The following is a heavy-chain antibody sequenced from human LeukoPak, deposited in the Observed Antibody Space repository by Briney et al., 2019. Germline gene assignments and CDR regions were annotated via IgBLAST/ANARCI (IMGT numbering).Heavy chain of an antibody. V-gene: IGHV3-48*03. CDR2: ISGSGTTL. CDR1: GVTITTYA. Sequence: GGSLRLSCAVSGVTITTYAMNWVRQATGKGLEWISYISGSGTTLYYADSVKGRFTISRDTAKNSLYLQMNALRVEDTAVYYCASGGGLSGYLYWGQGTLVTVSS. J-gene: IGHJ4*02. CDR3: ASGGGLSGYLY. D-gene: IGHD5-12*01.